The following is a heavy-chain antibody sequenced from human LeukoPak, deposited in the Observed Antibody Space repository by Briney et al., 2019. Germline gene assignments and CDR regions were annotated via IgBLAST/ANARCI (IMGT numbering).Heavy chain of an antibody. Sequence: ASVKVSCKASGYTFTNYGITWVRQAPGQGLEWMGIINPSGGSTNYAQKFQGRVTMTRDTSTSTVYMELSSLRSDDTAVYYCARDLGQSTDYWGQGTLVTVSS. CDR2: INPSGGST. J-gene: IGHJ4*02. CDR3: ARDLGQSTDY. CDR1: GYTFTNYG. V-gene: IGHV1-46*01. D-gene: IGHD3-16*01.